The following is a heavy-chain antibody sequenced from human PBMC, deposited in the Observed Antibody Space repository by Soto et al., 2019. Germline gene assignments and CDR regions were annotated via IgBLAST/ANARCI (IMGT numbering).Heavy chain of an antibody. CDR2: IYPGYSDT. CDR3: ARHSTSAPKDY. D-gene: IGHD3-10*01. Sequence: GESLKISCKGSGYSFTTYWIAWVRQMPGKGLEWVGIIYPGYSDTRYSPSFEGHVPISVDKSITTAFLQWNSLKASDNAIYYCARHSTSAPKDYWGQGTLVTVSS. J-gene: IGHJ4*01. CDR1: GYSFTTYW. V-gene: IGHV5-51*01.